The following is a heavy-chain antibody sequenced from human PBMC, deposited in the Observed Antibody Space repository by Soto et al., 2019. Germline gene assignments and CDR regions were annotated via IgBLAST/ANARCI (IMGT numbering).Heavy chain of an antibody. V-gene: IGHV4-39*01. D-gene: IGHD3-10*01. J-gene: IGHJ4*02. Sequence: SQTLSLTCTVSGDSISSSSYYWGWIRQPPGKGLEWIGSIYYSGRTYYNPSLKSRVTISVDTSKNQFSLKLNSVTAADTAVYYCARQGWFGDLGRGDYWGQGTLVTVSS. CDR1: GDSISSSSYY. CDR3: ARQGWFGDLGRGDY. CDR2: IYYSGRT.